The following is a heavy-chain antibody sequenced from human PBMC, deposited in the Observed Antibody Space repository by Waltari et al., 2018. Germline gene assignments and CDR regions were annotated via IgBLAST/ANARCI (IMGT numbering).Heavy chain of an antibody. CDR3: ARDLDIVVVPAARSYYGMDV. Sequence: QAQLVQSGVEVKKSGASVKVSCKASGYTFISHGISWVRQAPGQGLGWMGWISAYNGNTNDAQNLQGRVTMTTDTSTSTVYMDLRSLRSDDTAVYYCARDLDIVVVPAARSYYGMDVWGQGTTVTVSS. CDR1: GYTFISHG. D-gene: IGHD2-2*03. CDR2: ISAYNGNT. J-gene: IGHJ6*02. V-gene: IGHV1-18*04.